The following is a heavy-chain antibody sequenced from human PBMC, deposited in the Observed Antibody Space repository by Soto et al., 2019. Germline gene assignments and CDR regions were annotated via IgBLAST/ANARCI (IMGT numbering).Heavy chain of an antibody. CDR3: ARGNLGFDFDS. CDR2: ISGDGINT. D-gene: IGHD7-27*01. V-gene: IGHV3-30*03. J-gene: IGHJ4*02. Sequence: QIQLVESGGDVVQPGRSLRLSCAASGFNFGFFGMHWVRQAPGKGLEWVAFISGDGINTHYAASVRGRFTLSSDYSKKTMYLQMDTLREDDTALYYCARGNLGFDFDSWGQGTLVTVSS. CDR1: GFNFGFFG.